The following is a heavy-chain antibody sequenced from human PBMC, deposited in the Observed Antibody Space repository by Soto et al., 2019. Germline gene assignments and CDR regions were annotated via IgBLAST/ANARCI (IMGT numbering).Heavy chain of an antibody. D-gene: IGHD4-17*01. CDR2: IYSGGAT. CDR1: GFTVSSNY. CDR3: ARAPLYGGNSV. V-gene: IGHV3-66*01. J-gene: IGHJ4*02. Sequence: EVQLLESGGGLVQPGGSLRLSCAASGFTVSSNYMTWVRQAPGKGLEGVSVIYSGGATYYADSVKGRFTISRDNSKNTLYLQMNSLRAEDTAVYYCARAPLYGGNSVWGQGTVVTVSS.